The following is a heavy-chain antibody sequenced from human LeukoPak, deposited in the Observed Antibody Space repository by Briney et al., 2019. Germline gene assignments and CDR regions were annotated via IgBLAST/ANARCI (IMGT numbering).Heavy chain of an antibody. V-gene: IGHV5-51*01. CDR3: ARRDGYNYDY. CDR2: IYPGDSDT. J-gene: IGHJ4*02. D-gene: IGHD5-24*01. CDR1: GYSFSSYW. Sequence: GGSLKISCKGSGYSFSSYWIVWVRQMPGKGLELMGIIYPGDSDTRYNPSFQGQVSFSADKSTSTAYLQWSGLKASDTANYYCARRDGYNYDYWGQGTLVTVSS.